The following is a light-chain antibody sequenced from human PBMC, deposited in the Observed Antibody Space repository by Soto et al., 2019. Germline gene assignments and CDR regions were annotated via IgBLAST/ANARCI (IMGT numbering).Light chain of an antibody. V-gene: IGKV1-6*02. J-gene: IGKJ4*01. CDR3: QQGHSFPFS. Sequence: AIQMTQSPSSLSASVGDRVTITCRASQGITDDLNWYKQKPGKAPKLLIYAASSSQSGIPPRFSDSGSGTDFILTITSLQPEDFATYYCQQGHSFPFSFGGGTKVEIK. CDR1: QGITDD. CDR2: AAS.